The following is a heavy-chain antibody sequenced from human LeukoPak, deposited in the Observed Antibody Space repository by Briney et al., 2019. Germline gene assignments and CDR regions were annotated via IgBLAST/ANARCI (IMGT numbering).Heavy chain of an antibody. V-gene: IGHV3-23*01. CDR3: AKERIQLWKYYFDY. Sequence: GGSLRLSCAASGFTVSSNHMSWVRQAPGKGLEWVSAISGSGGSTYYADSVKGRFTISRDNSKNTLYLQMNSLRAEDTAVYYCAKERIQLWKYYFDYWGQGTLVTVSS. D-gene: IGHD5-18*01. CDR1: GFTVSSNH. J-gene: IGHJ4*02. CDR2: ISGSGGST.